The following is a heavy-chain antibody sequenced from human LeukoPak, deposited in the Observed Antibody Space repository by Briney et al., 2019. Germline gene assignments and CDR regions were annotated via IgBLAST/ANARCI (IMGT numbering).Heavy chain of an antibody. CDR3: ARLRWQLVGPYFDY. CDR1: GDSISSYY. Sequence: SETLSLTCSFSGDSISSYYWSWIRQSPRKGLDWIGHIYSSGNTDYNPSLKSRVTISVDTSKSQFSLRLSSVTATDTAVYYCARLRWQLVGPYFDYWGPGILVTVSS. V-gene: IGHV4-59*01. CDR2: IYSSGNT. D-gene: IGHD1-26*01. J-gene: IGHJ4*02.